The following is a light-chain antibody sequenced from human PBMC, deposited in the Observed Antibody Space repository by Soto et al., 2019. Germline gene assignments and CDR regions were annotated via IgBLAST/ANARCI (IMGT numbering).Light chain of an antibody. J-gene: IGLJ2*01. CDR1: SSDVGSYNL. Sequence: QSVLTQPASVSGSPGQSINISCTGTSSDVGSYNLVSWYQQHPGKAPKLMIYEGSKRPSGVSNRFSGYKSGNTASLTISGLQAEDEADYYCCSYTGSSTVVFGGGTKMTV. CDR2: EGS. V-gene: IGLV2-23*01. CDR3: CSYTGSSTVV.